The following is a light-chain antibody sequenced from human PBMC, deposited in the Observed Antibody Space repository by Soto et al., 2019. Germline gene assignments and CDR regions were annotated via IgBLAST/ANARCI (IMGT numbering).Light chain of an antibody. CDR3: AAWDDSLRGFV. Sequence: SVLTQPPSASGTPGLRVTISCSGSSSNIGTNSVNWYQQVPGAAPDLLIHTNDQRPSGVPDRFSASKSGASASLAISGLQSEDEADYYCAAWDDSLRGFVFGTGTKLTVL. CDR1: SSNIGTNS. V-gene: IGLV1-44*01. CDR2: TND. J-gene: IGLJ1*01.